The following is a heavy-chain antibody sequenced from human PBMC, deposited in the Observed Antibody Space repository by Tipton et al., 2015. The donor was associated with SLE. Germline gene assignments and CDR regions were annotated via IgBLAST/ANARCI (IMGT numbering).Heavy chain of an antibody. CDR3: AREISSGAFDY. Sequence: SLRLSCAASGLPFRNFWMSWVRQAPGKGLEWVANIKEDGSDKNYVDSVRGRFTISRDNAKDSMFLQMNNLRDEDTAQYYCAREISSGAFDYWGRGILVTVSS. D-gene: IGHD2-8*02. V-gene: IGHV3-7*01. CDR1: GLPFRNFW. CDR2: IKEDGSDK. J-gene: IGHJ4*02.